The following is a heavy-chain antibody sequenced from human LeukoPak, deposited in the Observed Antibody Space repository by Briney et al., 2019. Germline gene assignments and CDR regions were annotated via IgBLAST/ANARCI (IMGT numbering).Heavy chain of an antibody. D-gene: IGHD4-17*01. CDR1: GYSFTSYW. V-gene: IGHV5-51*01. J-gene: IGHJ4*02. CDR3: ARHDNLYGDYYYFDY. CDR2: IYPGDSGT. Sequence: GESLKISCKGSGYSFTSYWIGWVRQMPGKGLEWMGIIYPGDSGTRYSPSFQGQVTISADKSISTAYLQWSSLKASDTAMYYCARHDNLYGDYYYFDYWGQGTLVTVSS.